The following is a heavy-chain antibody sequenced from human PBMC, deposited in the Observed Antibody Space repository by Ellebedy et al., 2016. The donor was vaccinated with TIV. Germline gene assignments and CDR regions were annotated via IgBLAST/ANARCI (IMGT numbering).Heavy chain of an antibody. CDR3: ATSAVGHSHGYYFDY. CDR1: GFTFSSYA. D-gene: IGHD3-22*01. J-gene: IGHJ4*02. Sequence: GESLKIYCAASGFTFSSYAIHWVRLAPGTGLEWVTLISYDGSEKYNADSVKGRFTISRDNSKNTVYLQMNSLRTEDTAVYYCATSAVGHSHGYYFDYWGQGTLVTVSA. CDR2: ISYDGSEK. V-gene: IGHV3-30-3*01.